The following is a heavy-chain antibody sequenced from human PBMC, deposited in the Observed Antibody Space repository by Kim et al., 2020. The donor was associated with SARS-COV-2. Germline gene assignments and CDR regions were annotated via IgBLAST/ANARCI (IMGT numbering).Heavy chain of an antibody. Sequence: TTNEQKCQGEVTITSDTSTSTVYMELSSLRSEDTAVYYCASAHKGAMDVWGQGTTVTVSS. CDR3: ASAHKGAMDV. J-gene: IGHJ6*02. CDR2: T. V-gene: IGHV1-46*01.